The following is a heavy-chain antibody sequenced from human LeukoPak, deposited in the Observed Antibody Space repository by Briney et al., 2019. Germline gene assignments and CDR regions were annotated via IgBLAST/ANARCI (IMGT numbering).Heavy chain of an antibody. V-gene: IGHV5-10-1*01. CDR1: GYSFTSYW. Sequence: GESLKISCKGSGYSFTSYWITWVRQMPGKGLEWMGIIDPSDSYTKYSPSFQGHVTMSADKSITTAYLQWSSLKASDTAMYYCARRIYSSSRQYYFDYWGQGTLVTVSS. CDR2: IDPSDSYT. D-gene: IGHD6-13*01. J-gene: IGHJ4*02. CDR3: ARRIYSSSRQYYFDY.